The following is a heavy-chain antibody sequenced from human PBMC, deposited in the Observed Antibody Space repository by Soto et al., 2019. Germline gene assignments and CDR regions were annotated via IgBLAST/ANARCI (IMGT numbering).Heavy chain of an antibody. D-gene: IGHD2-2*01. J-gene: IGHJ5*02. CDR1: GGSISSVSYY. CDR3: ARLHCNSPNCVPLDP. Sequence: PSETLSLTCSVSGGSISSVSYYWGWIRQPPGKGLEWIGSIYYSGSAYYSPSLKSRVTMSVDTSKNQLPLELRSVTAADTAVYYCARLHCNSPNCVPLDPWGQGTLVTVSS. CDR2: IYYSGSA. V-gene: IGHV4-39*01.